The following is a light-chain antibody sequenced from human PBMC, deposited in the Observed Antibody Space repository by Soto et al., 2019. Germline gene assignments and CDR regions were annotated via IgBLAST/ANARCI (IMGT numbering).Light chain of an antibody. Sequence: DIQLTQSPSFLSASVGDRVTITCRASQGISSYLAWYQQKPGKAPKLLIYAASTLPSGVPSRFRGSGSGTDFTLTISSLHPEDCATYYCQQLNYYSYTFGPGTKVDIK. CDR2: AAS. J-gene: IGKJ3*01. V-gene: IGKV1-9*01. CDR3: QQLNYYSYT. CDR1: QGISSY.